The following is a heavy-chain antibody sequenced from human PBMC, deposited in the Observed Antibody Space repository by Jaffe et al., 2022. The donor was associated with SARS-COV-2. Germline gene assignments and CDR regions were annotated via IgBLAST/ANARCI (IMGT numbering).Heavy chain of an antibody. CDR1: GFTFGDYA. V-gene: IGHV3-49*04. J-gene: IGHJ6*02. CDR2: IRSKAYGGTT. Sequence: EVQLVESGGGLVQPGRSLRLSCTASGFTFGDYAMSWVRQAPGKGLEWVGFIRSKAYGGTTEYAASVKGRFTISRDDSKSIAYLQMNSLKTEDTAVYYCTRDPLAPYLDYDFWSGYSNYYYGMDVWGQGTTVTVSS. D-gene: IGHD3-3*01. CDR3: TRDPLAPYLDYDFWSGYSNYYYGMDV.